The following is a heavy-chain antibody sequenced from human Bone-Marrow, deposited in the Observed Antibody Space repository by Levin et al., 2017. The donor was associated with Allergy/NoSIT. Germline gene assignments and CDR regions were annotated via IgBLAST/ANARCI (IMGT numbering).Heavy chain of an antibody. D-gene: IGHD3-10*01. CDR3: ARESDEFLLSNPFDI. CDR2: ISYDGSNK. CDR1: GFTFSSYA. Sequence: GGSLRLSCVASGFTFSSYAMHWVRQAPGKGLEWVAVISYDGSNKNYADSVKGRFTISRDNSKNTLYLQMNSLRAEDTAVYYCARESDEFLLSNPFDIWGQGTMVTVSS. V-gene: IGHV3-30-3*01. J-gene: IGHJ3*02.